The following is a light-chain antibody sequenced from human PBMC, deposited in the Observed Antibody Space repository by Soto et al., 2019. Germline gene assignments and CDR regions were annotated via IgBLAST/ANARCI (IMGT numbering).Light chain of an antibody. V-gene: IGLV2-11*01. Sequence: QSALTQPRSVSGSPGQSVTISCTGTSSDVGGYNYVSWYQQHPGKAPKLMIYEGSKRPSGVSNRFSGSKSGNTASLTISGLQAEDEADYYCCSYAGSLYVCGTGTKVTVL. CDR1: SSDVGGYNY. CDR2: EGS. J-gene: IGLJ1*01. CDR3: CSYAGSLYV.